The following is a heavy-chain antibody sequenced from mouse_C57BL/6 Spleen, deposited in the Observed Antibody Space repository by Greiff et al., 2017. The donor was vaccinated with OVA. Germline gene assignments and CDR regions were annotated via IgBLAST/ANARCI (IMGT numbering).Heavy chain of an antibody. CDR1: GYTFTDYY. CDR3: ARYPGDYAMDY. CDR2: INPNNGGT. Sequence: EVQLQQSGPELVKPGASVKISCKASGYTFTDYYMNWVKQSHGKSLEWIGDINPNNGGTSYNQKFKGKATLTVDKSSSTAYMELRSLTSEDSAVYYCARYPGDYAMDYWGQGTSVTVSS. J-gene: IGHJ4*01. V-gene: IGHV1-26*01.